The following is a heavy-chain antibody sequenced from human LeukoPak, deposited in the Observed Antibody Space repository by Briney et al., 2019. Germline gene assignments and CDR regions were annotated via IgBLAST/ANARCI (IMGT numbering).Heavy chain of an antibody. V-gene: IGHV4-59*01. Sequence: PSETLSLTCTVSGGSISSYYWSWIRQPPGKGLEWIGYIYYSGSTNYNPSLKSRVTISVDTSKNQFSLKLSSVTAADTAVYYCARAERFYYDSSGYYALAEYFQHWGQGTLVTVSS. CDR2: IYYSGST. CDR3: ARAERFYYDSSGYYALAEYFQH. D-gene: IGHD3-22*01. CDR1: GGSISSYY. J-gene: IGHJ1*01.